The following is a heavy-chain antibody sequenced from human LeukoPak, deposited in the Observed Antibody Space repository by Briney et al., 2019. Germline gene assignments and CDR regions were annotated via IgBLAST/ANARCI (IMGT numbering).Heavy chain of an antibody. Sequence: GGSLRLSCAASGFTFSSYAMSWVRQAPGKGLEWVSAISGSGGSTYYADSVKGRFTISRDNSKNTLYLQMNSLRAEDTAVYYCASGSSSWYWRFDYWGQGTLVTVSS. CDR2: ISGSGGST. CDR3: ASGSSSWYWRFDY. CDR1: GFTFSSYA. V-gene: IGHV3-23*01. J-gene: IGHJ4*02. D-gene: IGHD6-13*01.